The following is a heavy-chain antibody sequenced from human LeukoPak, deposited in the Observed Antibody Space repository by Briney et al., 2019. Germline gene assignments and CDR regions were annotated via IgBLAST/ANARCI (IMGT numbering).Heavy chain of an antibody. V-gene: IGHV3-53*01. CDR1: GFTVSNNY. CDR2: TYSDSST. CDR3: AKDQTFRGSGHYTYFDY. Sequence: PGGSLRLSCAASGFTVSNNYMSWVRQAPGKGLEWVSITYSDSSTNYADSVKGRFTISRDNSKNTLYLQMNSLRAEDTAVYYCAKDQTFRGSGHYTYFDYWGQGALVTVSS. D-gene: IGHD2-15*01. J-gene: IGHJ4*02.